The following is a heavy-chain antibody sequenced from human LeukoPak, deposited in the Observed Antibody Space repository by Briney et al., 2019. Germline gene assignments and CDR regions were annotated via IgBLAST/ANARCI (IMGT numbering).Heavy chain of an antibody. J-gene: IGHJ5*02. CDR2: INPNSGGT. CDR1: GYTFTGYY. D-gene: IGHD5-12*01. V-gene: IGHV1-2*02. Sequence: GASVKVSCKASGYTFTGYYMHWVRQAPGQGLEWMGWINPNSGGTNYAQKFQGRATMTRDTSISTAYMELSRLRSEDTAVYYCARDRGYDFPNWFDPWGQGTLVTVSS. CDR3: ARDRGYDFPNWFDP.